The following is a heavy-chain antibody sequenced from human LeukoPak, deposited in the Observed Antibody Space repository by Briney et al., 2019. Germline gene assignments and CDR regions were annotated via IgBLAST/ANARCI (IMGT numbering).Heavy chain of an antibody. CDR3: ARGRGYDILTGYYNFGADY. Sequence: SETLSLTCAVYGGSFSGYYWSWIRQPPGKGLEWIGEINHSGSTNYNPSLKGRVTISVDTSKNQFSLKLSSVTAADTAVYYCARGRGYDILTGYYNFGADYWGQGTLVTVSS. D-gene: IGHD3-9*01. J-gene: IGHJ4*02. CDR1: GGSFSGYY. V-gene: IGHV4-34*01. CDR2: INHSGST.